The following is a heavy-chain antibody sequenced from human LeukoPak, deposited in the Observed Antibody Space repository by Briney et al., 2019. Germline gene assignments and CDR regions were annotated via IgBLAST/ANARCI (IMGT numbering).Heavy chain of an antibody. CDR3: ARDVFSLGDS. CDR2: INHDGTIR. V-gene: IGHV3-74*01. Sequence: PGGSLRLSCATSGFTFSRYGMHWVRQSPGKGLVWVSHINHDGTIRNYADSARGRFTISRDIATLYLQMNSLGAEDTAVYYCARDVFSLGDSWGQGTLITVSS. D-gene: IGHD2/OR15-2a*01. CDR1: GFTFSRYG. J-gene: IGHJ4*02.